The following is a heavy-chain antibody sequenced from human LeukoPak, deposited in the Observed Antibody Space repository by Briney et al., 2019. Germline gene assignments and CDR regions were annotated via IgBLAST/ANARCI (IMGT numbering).Heavy chain of an antibody. CDR3: ARDRYDYDSSGYFKGYYFDY. CDR1: GFTFSSYG. CDR2: IWYDGSNK. V-gene: IGHV3-33*01. Sequence: GGSLRLSCAASGFTFSSYGMHWVRQAPGKGLEWVAVIWYDGSNKYYADSVKGRFTISRDNSKNTLYLQMNSLRAEDTAVYYCARDRYDYDSSGYFKGYYFDYLGQGTLVTGSS. D-gene: IGHD3-22*01. J-gene: IGHJ4*02.